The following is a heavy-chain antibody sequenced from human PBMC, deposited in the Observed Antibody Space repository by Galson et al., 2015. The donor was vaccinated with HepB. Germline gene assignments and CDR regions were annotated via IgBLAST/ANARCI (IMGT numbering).Heavy chain of an antibody. J-gene: IGHJ4*02. CDR2: ISSSSSYI. D-gene: IGHD3-3*01. V-gene: IGHV3-21*01. CDR3: ARGSEWLYQDSGWGVFDY. CDR1: GFTFSSYS. Sequence: SLRLSCAASGFTFSSYSMNWVRQAPGKGLEWVSSISSSSSYIYYADSVKGRFTISRDNAKNSLYLQMNSLRAEDTAVYYCARGSEWLYQDSGWGVFDYWGQGTLVIVSS.